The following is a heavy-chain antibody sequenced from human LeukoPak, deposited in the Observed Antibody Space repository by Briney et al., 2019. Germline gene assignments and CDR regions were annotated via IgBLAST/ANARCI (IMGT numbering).Heavy chain of an antibody. CDR2: INHSGST. V-gene: IGHV4-34*01. CDR3: ARVTKSSGYLGY. Sequence: SETLSLTCAVYGGSFSGYYWSWIRQPPGKGLEWIGEINHSGSTNYNPSLKSRVTISVDTSKNQFSLKLSSVTAADTAVYYCARVTKSSGYLGYWGQGTLVTVSS. CDR1: GGSFSGYY. D-gene: IGHD3-22*01. J-gene: IGHJ4*02.